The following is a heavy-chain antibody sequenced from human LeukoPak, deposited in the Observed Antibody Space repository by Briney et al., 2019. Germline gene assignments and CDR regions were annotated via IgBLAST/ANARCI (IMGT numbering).Heavy chain of an antibody. CDR2: IIPIFGIA. Sequence: SVKVSCKASGGTFSSYAISWVRQAPGQGLEWMGRIIPIFGIANYAQKFQGRVTITADKSTSTAYMELSSLRSEDTAVYYCARGGQQGSSWYSGWFDPWGQGTLVTVSS. D-gene: IGHD6-13*01. CDR1: GGTFSSYA. CDR3: ARGGQQGSSWYSGWFDP. V-gene: IGHV1-69*04. J-gene: IGHJ5*02.